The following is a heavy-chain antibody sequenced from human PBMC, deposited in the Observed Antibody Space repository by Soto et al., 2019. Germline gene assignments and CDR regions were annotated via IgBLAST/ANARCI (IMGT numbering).Heavy chain of an antibody. CDR2: IYYSGST. D-gene: IGHD3-10*01. J-gene: IGHJ4*02. Sequence: SETLSLTCTVSGGSFSSYYWSWIRQPPGKGLEWIGYIYYSGSTNYNPSLKSRVTISVDTSKNQFSLKLSSVTAADTAVYYCARVKSITAYNYFDYWGQGTLVTVSS. CDR1: GGSFSSYY. CDR3: ARVKSITAYNYFDY. V-gene: IGHV4-59*01.